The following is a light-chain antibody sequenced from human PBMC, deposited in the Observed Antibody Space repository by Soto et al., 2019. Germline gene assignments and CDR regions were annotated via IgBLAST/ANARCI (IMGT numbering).Light chain of an antibody. CDR1: QIVANT. V-gene: IGKV3-15*01. CDR2: GAS. CDR3: QQYDNWPYT. J-gene: IGKJ2*01. Sequence: EIVMTHSPATLSVSPGERATPSCGPIQIVANTLAWYQQKPGQAPRLLIYGASTRATAIPARFSGSGSGTEFTLTISSLQSEDFAVYFCQQYDNWPYTFGQGTKLEIK.